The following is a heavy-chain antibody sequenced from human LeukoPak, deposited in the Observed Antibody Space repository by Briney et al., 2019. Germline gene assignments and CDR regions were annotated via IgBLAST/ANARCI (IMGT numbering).Heavy chain of an antibody. CDR3: ARDFFGWSSLGH. J-gene: IGHJ1*01. D-gene: IGHD6-19*01. Sequence: PGGSLRLSCAASGFTFRSNRVNWVRQAPGKGLEWVAHVQPDGSAKIYADSVKGRFTTSRDNAKDSVYLQMNSLRVEDTAVYYCARDFFGWSSLGHWGQGTLVTVSS. CDR1: GFTFRSNR. V-gene: IGHV3-7*01. CDR2: VQPDGSAK.